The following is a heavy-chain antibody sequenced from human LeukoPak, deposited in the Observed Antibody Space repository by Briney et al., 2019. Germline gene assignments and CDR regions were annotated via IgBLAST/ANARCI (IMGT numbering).Heavy chain of an antibody. D-gene: IGHD2-2*01. CDR1: GFTFGDYA. V-gene: IGHV3-49*04. Sequence: PGGALRLSCTASGFTFGDYAMSWVRQAPGKGLEGVGFIRSKAYGGTTEYAASVKGRFTISRDDSKSIAYLQMNSLKTEDTAVYYCTRVIPDIVVVPAAILFDYWGQGTLVTVSS. CDR2: IRSKAYGGTT. CDR3: TRVIPDIVVVPAAILFDY. J-gene: IGHJ4*02.